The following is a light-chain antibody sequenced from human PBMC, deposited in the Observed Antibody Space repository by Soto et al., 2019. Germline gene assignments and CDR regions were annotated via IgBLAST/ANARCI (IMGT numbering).Light chain of an antibody. CDR2: KAS. Sequence: DLQMTQSPSTLSASVGDRVTITCRASQSISSWLAWYQQKPGKAPKLLIYKASSLESGVPSRFSGGGSGTEFTLTISSLQPDDFASYYCQHYITYPYTFGQGTKLEIK. J-gene: IGKJ2*01. CDR3: QHYITYPYT. V-gene: IGKV1-5*03. CDR1: QSISSW.